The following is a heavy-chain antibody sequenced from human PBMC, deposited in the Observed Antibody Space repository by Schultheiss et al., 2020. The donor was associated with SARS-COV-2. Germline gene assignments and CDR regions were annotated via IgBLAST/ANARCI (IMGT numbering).Heavy chain of an antibody. CDR1: GGSISSSSYY. V-gene: IGHV4-31*01. J-gene: IGHJ5*02. Sequence: SQTLSLTCTVSGGSISSSSYYWGWIRQHPGKGLEWIGYIYYSGSTYYNPSLKSLVTISVDTSKNQFSLKLSSVTAADTAVYYCARGPTMVRGENGNWFDPWGQGTLVTVSS. CDR2: IYYSGST. CDR3: ARGPTMVRGENGNWFDP. D-gene: IGHD3-10*01.